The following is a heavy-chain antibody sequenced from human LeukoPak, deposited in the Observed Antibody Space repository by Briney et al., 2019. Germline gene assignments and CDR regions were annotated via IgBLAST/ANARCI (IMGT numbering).Heavy chain of an antibody. CDR2: ISGGGDST. CDR1: GFTFSTYA. D-gene: IGHD1-26*01. CDR3: AKESGSYYGNFDY. V-gene: IGHV3-23*01. Sequence: PGGSLRLSCAASGFTFSTYAMSWVRQAPGKGLEWVSAISGGGDSTSYADSVKGRFTISRDNSKNTLYLQMNSLRAEGPAIHYCAKESGSYYGNFDYWGQGTLVTVSS. J-gene: IGHJ4*02.